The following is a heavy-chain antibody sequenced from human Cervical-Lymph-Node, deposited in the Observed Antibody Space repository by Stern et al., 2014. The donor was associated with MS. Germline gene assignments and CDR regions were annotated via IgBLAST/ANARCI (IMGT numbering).Heavy chain of an antibody. Sequence: VQLVESGAEVKKPGASVKVSCKASGYTFTSYDITWVRQATGQGLEWMGWINPTTGSTVYAQKFQDPVTMTRNTSITTAYMELSSLKTEDAAVYYCGSPSLPFYWGQGTLITVSS. CDR3: GSPSLPFY. D-gene: IGHD2-15*01. J-gene: IGHJ4*02. CDR2: INPTTGST. V-gene: IGHV1-8*01. CDR1: GYTFTSYD.